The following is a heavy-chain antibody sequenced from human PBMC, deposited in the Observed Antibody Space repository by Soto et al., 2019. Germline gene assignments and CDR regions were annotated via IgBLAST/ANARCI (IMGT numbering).Heavy chain of an antibody. CDR2: INHSGST. V-gene: IGHV4-34*01. CDR3: ACHGWNFNWFDT. J-gene: IGHJ5*02. D-gene: IGHD1-7*01. Sequence: SETLSLTCAVYGGSFSGYYWSWIRQPPGKGLEWIGEINHSGSTNYNPSLKSRVTISVDTSKNQFSLKLSSVTAADTAVYYCACHGWNFNWFDTWGQGTLVTVSS. CDR1: GGSFSGYY.